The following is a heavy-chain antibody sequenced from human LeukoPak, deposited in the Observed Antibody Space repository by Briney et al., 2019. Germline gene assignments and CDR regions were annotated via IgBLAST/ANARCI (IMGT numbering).Heavy chain of an antibody. CDR1: GGSISSSSYY. V-gene: IGHV4-39*07. CDR2: IYYSGST. CDR3: ARGERYTSGKFDY. J-gene: IGHJ4*02. Sequence: SETLSLTCTVSGGSISSSSYYWGWIRQPPGKGLEWIGSIYYSGSTYYNPSLKGRVTISADTSKNQFSLRLSSVTAADSAAYFCARGERYTSGKFDYWGQGTLVTVSS. D-gene: IGHD6-25*01.